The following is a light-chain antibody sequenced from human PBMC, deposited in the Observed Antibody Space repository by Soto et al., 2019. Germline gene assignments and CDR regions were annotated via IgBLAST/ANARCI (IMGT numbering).Light chain of an antibody. CDR3: QHDNGYPRT. V-gene: IGKV1-5*03. CDR2: KAS. CDR1: QSISSW. J-gene: IGKJ1*01. Sequence: DIQMTQSPSTLSASVGDRVIITCRASQSISSWLAWYQQKTGKAPKNRIYKASSFESGVPSRFSGSGSGTEFTLTISSLQPNDFPNYDYQHDNGYPRTSGKGTNVEIK.